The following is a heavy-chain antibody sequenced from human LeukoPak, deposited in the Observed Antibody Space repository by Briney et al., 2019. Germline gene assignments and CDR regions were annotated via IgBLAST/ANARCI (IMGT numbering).Heavy chain of an antibody. CDR1: GYSISSGHF. CDR3: ASVGGDSPY. V-gene: IGHV4-38-2*01. CDR2: IYGSGTT. Sequence: SEILSLTCAVSGYSISSGHFWSWIRQPPGKGLEWIGSIYGSGTTYYDPPLRSRVSISADTSKNHFSLELSSVTAADTAVYYCASVGGDSPYWGQGTLVTVSS. J-gene: IGHJ4*02. D-gene: IGHD3-16*01.